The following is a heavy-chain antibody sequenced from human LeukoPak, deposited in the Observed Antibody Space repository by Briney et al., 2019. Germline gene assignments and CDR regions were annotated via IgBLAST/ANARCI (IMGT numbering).Heavy chain of an antibody. CDR2: INPHSGGT. D-gene: IGHD1-26*01. J-gene: IGHJ3*02. CDR1: GFTFTSYY. CDR3: ARVYRQYDGFDI. V-gene: IGHV1-2*02. Sequence: ASVRVSCKVFGFTFTSYYFHWVRQAPDQGLEYMGWINPHSGGTNYAPKFRGKVTMTSDTSTDTAYLEVDSLTSDDTAVYYCARVYRQYDGFDIWGQGTLVIVSS.